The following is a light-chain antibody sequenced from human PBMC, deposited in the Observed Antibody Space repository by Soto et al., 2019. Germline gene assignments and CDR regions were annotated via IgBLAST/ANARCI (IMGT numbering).Light chain of an antibody. Sequence: QSVLTQPPSASGTPGQRVTISCSGSSSNIGSNYVYWYQQLPGTAPKLLIYRNNQRPSGAPDRFSGSKSGTSASLAISGPRSEDEADYYCAAWDDNLSGVVFGGGTPLTVL. CDR2: RNN. J-gene: IGLJ7*01. CDR1: SSNIGSNY. CDR3: AAWDDNLSGVV. V-gene: IGLV1-47*01.